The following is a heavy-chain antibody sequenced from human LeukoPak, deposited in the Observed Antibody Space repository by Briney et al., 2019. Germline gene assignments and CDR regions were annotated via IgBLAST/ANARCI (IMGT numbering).Heavy chain of an antibody. CDR1: GFTFSDYY. CDR2: MSSRGYPT. Sequence: GGSLRLSCLAAGFTFSDYYMSWVRQAPGKGLEWISYMSSRGYPTYYAESVKGRFTISRDNAKNTLYLQMHNLRTDDTAVYFCARVGIALTSPFDYWGLGTLVAVSS. CDR3: ARVGIALTSPFDY. V-gene: IGHV3-11*01. J-gene: IGHJ4*02. D-gene: IGHD1-1*01.